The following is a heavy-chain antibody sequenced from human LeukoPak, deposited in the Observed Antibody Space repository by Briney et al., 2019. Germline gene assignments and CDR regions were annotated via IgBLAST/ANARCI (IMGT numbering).Heavy chain of an antibody. CDR1: GFTFSSYG. Sequence: PGRSLRLSCAASGFTFSSYGMHWVRQAPGKGLEWVAVIWYDGSNKYYADSVKGRFTISRDNSKNTLYLQMNSLRAEDTAVYYCARDLYDSSGYYRKGLDYWGQGTLVTVSS. CDR3: ARDLYDSSGYYRKGLDY. J-gene: IGHJ4*02. CDR2: IWYDGSNK. V-gene: IGHV3-33*01. D-gene: IGHD3-22*01.